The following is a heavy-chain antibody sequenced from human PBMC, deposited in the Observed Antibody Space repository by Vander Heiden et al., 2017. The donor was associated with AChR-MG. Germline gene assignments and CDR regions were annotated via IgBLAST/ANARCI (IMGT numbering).Heavy chain of an antibody. Sequence: QLQLQESVSGLVKPSQTLSLTCAVSGGSISSGGYSWSWIRQPPGKGLEWIGYIYNSGSTDDNPSLKSRVTISVDRSKNQFSMKMRSVTAADTAVYDGARARFDAFDIWGQGTMVTVSS. J-gene: IGHJ3*02. V-gene: IGHV4-30-2*01. CDR1: GGSISSGGYS. CDR2: IYNSGST. CDR3: ARARFDAFDI.